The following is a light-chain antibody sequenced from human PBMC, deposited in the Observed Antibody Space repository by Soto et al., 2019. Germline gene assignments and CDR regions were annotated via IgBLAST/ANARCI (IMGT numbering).Light chain of an antibody. CDR3: LQVYNYPWT. Sequence: AIQMTQSPSSLAASVGDRVTITFRASQDIRNDLGWCQQKPGRPPKLLIHSASRLQNGVPSRFSGSGSGTDFSLTISSLQPEDSATYYCLQVYNYPWTFGQGTKVEIK. V-gene: IGKV1-6*01. J-gene: IGKJ1*01. CDR1: QDIRND. CDR2: SAS.